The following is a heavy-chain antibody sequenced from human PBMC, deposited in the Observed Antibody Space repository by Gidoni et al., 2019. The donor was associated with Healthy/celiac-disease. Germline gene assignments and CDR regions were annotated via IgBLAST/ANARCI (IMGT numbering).Heavy chain of an antibody. CDR1: GFSLSNARMG. D-gene: IGHD3-22*01. CDR3: ARIPLYYYDSSGYRYYYYGMDV. J-gene: IGHJ6*02. CDR2: IFSNDEK. V-gene: IGHV2-26*01. Sequence: VTLKESGPVLVKPTETLTLTCTVSGFSLSNARMGVSWIRQPPGKALEWLAHIFSNDEKSYSTSLKSRLTISKDTSKSQVVLTMTNMDPVDTATYYCARIPLYYYDSSGYRYYYYGMDVWGQGTTVTVSS.